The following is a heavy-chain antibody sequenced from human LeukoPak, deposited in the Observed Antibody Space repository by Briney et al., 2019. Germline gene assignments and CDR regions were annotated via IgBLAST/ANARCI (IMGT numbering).Heavy chain of an antibody. CDR3: ASPMYYYDSSGYYAPC. Sequence: SGTLSLTCAVYGGSFSGYYWSWIRQPPGKGLEWIGEINHSGSTNYNPSLKSRVTISVDTSKNQFSLKLSSVTAADTAVYYCASPMYYYDSSGYYAPCWGQGTLVTVSS. J-gene: IGHJ4*02. CDR2: INHSGST. D-gene: IGHD3-22*01. CDR1: GGSFSGYY. V-gene: IGHV4-34*01.